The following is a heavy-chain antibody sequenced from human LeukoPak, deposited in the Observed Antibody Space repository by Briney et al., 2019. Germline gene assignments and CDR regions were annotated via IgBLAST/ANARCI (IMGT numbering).Heavy chain of an antibody. J-gene: IGHJ4*02. CDR2: IKTKTQGETT. Sequence: GGSLRLSCAASGFTFSNAWMSWARQAPGEGLEWIGQIKTKTQGETTDYAAPVKGRFTISRDDSRNTLYLQMSSLKTEDTAVYYCTAGVGATAQDYWGQGTLVTVSS. CDR3: TAGVGATAQDY. V-gene: IGHV3-15*01. D-gene: IGHD1-26*01. CDR1: GFTFSNAW.